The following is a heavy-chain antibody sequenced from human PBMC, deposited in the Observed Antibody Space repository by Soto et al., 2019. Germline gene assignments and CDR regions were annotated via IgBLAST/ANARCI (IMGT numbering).Heavy chain of an antibody. D-gene: IGHD2-15*01. J-gene: IGHJ6*02. CDR2: ISYDGSNK. CDR1: GFTFSSYA. CDR3: ARDRAYCSGGSCYSRRYYYYGMDV. V-gene: IGHV3-30-3*01. Sequence: QVQLVESGGGVVQPGRSLRLSCAASGFTFSSYAMHWVRQAPGKGLEWVAVISYDGSNKYYADSVKGRFTISRDNSKNTLYLQMNSRRAEDTAVYYCARDRAYCSGGSCYSRRYYYYGMDVWGQGTTVTVSS.